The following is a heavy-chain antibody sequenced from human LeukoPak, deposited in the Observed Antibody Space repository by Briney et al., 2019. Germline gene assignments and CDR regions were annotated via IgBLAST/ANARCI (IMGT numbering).Heavy chain of an antibody. J-gene: IGHJ4*02. Sequence: PGGSLRLSCAASGFTFSSYSMNWVRQAPGKGREWVSSISSSSSHIYYADSVKGRFTISRDSAKNSLYLQMNSLRAEDTAVYYCARALNVSSGWYIGYWGQGTLVTVSS. CDR3: ARALNVSSGWYIGY. D-gene: IGHD6-19*01. CDR2: ISSSSSHI. V-gene: IGHV3-21*01. CDR1: GFTFSSYS.